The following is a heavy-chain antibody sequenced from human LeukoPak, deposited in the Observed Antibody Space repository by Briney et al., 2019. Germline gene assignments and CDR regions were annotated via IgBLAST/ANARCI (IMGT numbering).Heavy chain of an antibody. CDR1: RFTFSNYW. J-gene: IGHJ4*02. Sequence: GGSLRLSCVASRFTFSNYWMTWVRQAPGKGLERVANIKKDGGEKYYMESVKGRFTISRDNAKNSLYLQMNSLTDEDTAVYYCARDMGWQQFDQWGQGTLVTVSS. CDR3: ARDMGWQQFDQ. D-gene: IGHD5-24*01. CDR2: IKKDGGEK. V-gene: IGHV3-7*01.